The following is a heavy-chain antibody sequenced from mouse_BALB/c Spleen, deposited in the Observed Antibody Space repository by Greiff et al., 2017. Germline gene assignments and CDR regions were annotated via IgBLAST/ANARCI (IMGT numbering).Heavy chain of an antibody. CDR3: TRDRHDYYFDY. J-gene: IGHJ2*01. CDR1: GFTFSSYT. V-gene: IGHV5-6-4*01. D-gene: IGHD2-14*01. Sequence: DVKLVESGGGLVKPGGSLKLSCAASGFTFSSYTMSWVRQTPEKRLEWVATISSGGSYTYYPDSVKGRFTISRDNAKNTLYLQMSSLKSEDTAMYYCTRDRHDYYFDYWGQGTTLTVSS. CDR2: ISSGGSYT.